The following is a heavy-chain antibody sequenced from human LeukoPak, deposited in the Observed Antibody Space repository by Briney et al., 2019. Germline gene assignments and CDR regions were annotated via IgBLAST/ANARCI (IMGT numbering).Heavy chain of an antibody. Sequence: ASVKVSCRASGYTFTDYYIHRVRQAPGQGLEWMGWVHPNSGGTKYAQKFQGRVTMTRDTSTSTVYMELSSLRSDDTAVFYCARHAYYILTGSYSGDYWGQGTLVTVSS. CDR3: ARHAYYILTGSYSGDY. J-gene: IGHJ4*02. D-gene: IGHD3-9*01. CDR1: GYTFTDYY. CDR2: VHPNSGGT. V-gene: IGHV1-2*02.